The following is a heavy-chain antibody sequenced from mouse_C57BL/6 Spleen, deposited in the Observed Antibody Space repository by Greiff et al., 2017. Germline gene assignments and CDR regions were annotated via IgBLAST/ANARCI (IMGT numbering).Heavy chain of an antibody. CDR1: GYTFTDYY. CDR3: ARAYYYGSSRGAMDY. Sequence: VKLQESGAELVRPGASVKLSCKASGYTFTDYYINWVKQRPGQGLEWIARIYPGSGNTYYNEKFKGKATLTAEKSSSTAYMQLSSLTSEDSAVYFCARAYYYGSSRGAMDYWGQGTSVTVSS. CDR2: IYPGSGNT. V-gene: IGHV1-76*01. J-gene: IGHJ4*01. D-gene: IGHD1-1*01.